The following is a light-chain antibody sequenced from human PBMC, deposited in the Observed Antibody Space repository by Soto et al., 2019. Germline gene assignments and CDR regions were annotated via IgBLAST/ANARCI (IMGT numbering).Light chain of an antibody. V-gene: IGKV3-11*01. Sequence: EIVLTQSPCTLSLSPGKRATLSCRASQSISSYLAWYQQKPGQAPRLLIYDASNRATGIPARFSGSGSGTDFTLTISSLEPEDFAVYYCQRRSNWPPITFGQGTRLEIK. CDR1: QSISSY. J-gene: IGKJ5*01. CDR3: QRRSNWPPIT. CDR2: DAS.